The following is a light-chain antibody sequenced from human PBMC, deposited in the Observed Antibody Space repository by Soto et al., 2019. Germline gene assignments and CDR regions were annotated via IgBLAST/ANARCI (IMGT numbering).Light chain of an antibody. Sequence: DLHMTQSPSSVSASVGDRVTITCRASQAISTWLAWYQQKPGKAPELLIYTASTLESGVPSRFSGRGSGTDFTLTISNLQPEDFATYYCQQIHNFPLTFVGGTKVDIK. CDR2: TAS. V-gene: IGKV1D-12*01. CDR1: QAISTW. CDR3: QQIHNFPLT. J-gene: IGKJ4*01.